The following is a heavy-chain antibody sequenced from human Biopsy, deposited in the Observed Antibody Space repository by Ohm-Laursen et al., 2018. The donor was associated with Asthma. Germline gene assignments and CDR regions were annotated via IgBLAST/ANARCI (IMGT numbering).Heavy chain of an antibody. CDR1: GDSIDSGDYS. Sequence: PSDTLSLTCVVSGDSIDSGDYSWTWIRQSPGVGLEWIGYIYRNGDTYYNSTLKNRVTISIDRSKNQFSLRLRSVTAADTAVYYCARGWNCGGDCYSLDSWGQGTLVTVSS. CDR3: ARGWNCGGDCYSLDS. CDR2: IYRNGDT. J-gene: IGHJ4*02. D-gene: IGHD2-21*02. V-gene: IGHV4-30-2*06.